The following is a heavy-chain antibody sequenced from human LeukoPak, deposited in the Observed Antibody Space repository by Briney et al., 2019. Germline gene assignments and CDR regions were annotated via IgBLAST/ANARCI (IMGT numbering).Heavy chain of an antibody. CDR1: GGSISSGGYS. D-gene: IGHD1-26*01. Sequence: SETLSLTCAVSGGSISSGGYSWSWIRQPPGKGLEWIGYIYHSGSTYYNPSLKSRVTISVDRSKNQFSLKLSSVTAADTAVYYCARGWDPRYFDYWGQGTLVTVSS. CDR3: ARGWDPRYFDY. V-gene: IGHV4-30-2*01. J-gene: IGHJ4*02. CDR2: IYHSGST.